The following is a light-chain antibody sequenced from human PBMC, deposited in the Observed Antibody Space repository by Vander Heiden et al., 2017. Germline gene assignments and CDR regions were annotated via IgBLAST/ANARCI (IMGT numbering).Light chain of an antibody. CDR1: QSVSSSY. J-gene: IGKJ4*01. V-gene: IGKV3-20*01. CDR3: QQDGSSSLT. CDR2: GAS. Sequence: EIVLTHSPGTLSLSPGERATLSCRASQSVSSSYLAWYQQKPGQAPRLLIYGASSRATGIPDRFSGSGSGTDFTLTISRLEPEDFAVYYCQQDGSSSLTFGGGTKVEIK.